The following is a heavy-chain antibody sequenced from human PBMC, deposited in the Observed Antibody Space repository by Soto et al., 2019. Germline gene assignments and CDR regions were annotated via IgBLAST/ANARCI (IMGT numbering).Heavy chain of an antibody. J-gene: IGHJ6*02. D-gene: IGHD6-13*01. CDR1: GFSFSPAW. Sequence: EVQLVESGGGLVTPGGSLTLSCAASGFSFSPAWMNWVRKAPGKGLEWVGLIKSKGGGGTADYAAPVKGRFIISRDDSKNTIHLQMNSLKPEDTALYYCIRQHDFYYGRAVWGQGTTVTVSS. CDR3: IRQHDFYYGRAV. V-gene: IGHV3-15*07. CDR2: IKSKGGGGTA.